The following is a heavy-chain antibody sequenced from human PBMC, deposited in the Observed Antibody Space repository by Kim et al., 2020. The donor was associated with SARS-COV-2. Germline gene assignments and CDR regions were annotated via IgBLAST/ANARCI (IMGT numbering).Heavy chain of an antibody. V-gene: IGHV3-30*07. J-gene: IGHJ4*02. D-gene: IGHD3-10*01. Sequence: SWKGRFTISRDNSKNTLYLQMNSLRAADTAVYYCARDERSVRGVIIPLDYWGQGTLVTVSS. CDR3: ARDERSVRGVIIPLDY.